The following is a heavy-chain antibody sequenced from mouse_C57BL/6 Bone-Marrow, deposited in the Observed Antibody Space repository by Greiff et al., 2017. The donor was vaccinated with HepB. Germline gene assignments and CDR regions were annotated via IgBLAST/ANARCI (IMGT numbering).Heavy chain of an antibody. CDR3: ARSRGYDYWYFDV. CDR2: IDPANGNT. J-gene: IGHJ1*03. D-gene: IGHD2-2*01. CDR1: GFNIKNTY. V-gene: IGHV14-3*01. Sequence: VQLQQSVAELVRPGASVKLSCTASGFNIKNTYMHRVKQRPEQGLEWIGRIDPANGNTKYAPKFQGKATITADTSSNTAYLQLSSLTSEDTAIYYCARSRGYDYWYFDVWGTGTTVTVSS.